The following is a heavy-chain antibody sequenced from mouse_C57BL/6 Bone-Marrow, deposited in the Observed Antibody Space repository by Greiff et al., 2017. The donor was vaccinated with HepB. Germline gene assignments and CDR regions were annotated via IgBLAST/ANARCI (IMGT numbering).Heavy chain of an antibody. D-gene: IGHD2-2*01. CDR1: GFTFTSYG. V-gene: IGHV5-6*01. CDR2: ISSGGSYT. Sequence: EVQLVEPGADLVKPGGSLKLSCAASGFTFTSYGMPWVRQTPDKRLEWVATISSGGSYTYYPDSVKGRFTSSRDKAKNTLYLQMSSLKAEDTAMYYCARHPEDGYDSDWYFDVWGTGTTVTVSS. CDR3: ARHPEDGYDSDWYFDV. J-gene: IGHJ1*03.